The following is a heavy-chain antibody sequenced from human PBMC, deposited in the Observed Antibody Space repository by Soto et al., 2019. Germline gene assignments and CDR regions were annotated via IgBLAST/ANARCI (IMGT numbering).Heavy chain of an antibody. CDR3: GRQVVGATLDY. Sequence: QLQLQESGPGLVKPSETLSLTCTVSGGSISSRSSYWGWIRQPPGKGLECIGTIDYSGTTYYNPSLKGRVTISADTSRNQFSLKLSSVTAADTAVYYCGRQVVGATLDYWGQGTLVTVSS. CDR1: GGSISSRSSY. D-gene: IGHD1-26*01. CDR2: IDYSGTT. V-gene: IGHV4-39*01. J-gene: IGHJ4*02.